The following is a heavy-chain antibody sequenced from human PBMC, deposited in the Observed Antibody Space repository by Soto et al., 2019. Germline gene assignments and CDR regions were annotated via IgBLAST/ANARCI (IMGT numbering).Heavy chain of an antibody. Sequence: GGSLRLSCAASGFTFSSYGMHWVRQAPGKGLEWVAVIWYDGSNKYYADSVKGRFTISRDNSKNTLYLQMNSLRAEDTAVYYCARARSTTPTIDYWGQGTLVTVSS. D-gene: IGHD4-17*01. CDR3: ARARSTTPTIDY. J-gene: IGHJ4*02. V-gene: IGHV3-33*01. CDR1: GFTFSSYG. CDR2: IWYDGSNK.